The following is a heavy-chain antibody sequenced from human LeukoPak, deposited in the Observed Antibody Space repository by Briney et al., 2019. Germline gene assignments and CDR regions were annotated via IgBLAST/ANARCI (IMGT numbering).Heavy chain of an antibody. D-gene: IGHD3-10*01. Sequence: GGSLRLSCAASGFIFETYWMNWVRQVPGEGLEWVANMKHDRSGEYYVESVKGRFMISRDNANKLLYLQVNSLRAEDTAIYYCARKTAGWGVLDHWGQGHLVTVSS. CDR1: GFIFETYW. J-gene: IGHJ4*02. CDR3: ARKTAGWGVLDH. V-gene: IGHV3-7*01. CDR2: MKHDRSGE.